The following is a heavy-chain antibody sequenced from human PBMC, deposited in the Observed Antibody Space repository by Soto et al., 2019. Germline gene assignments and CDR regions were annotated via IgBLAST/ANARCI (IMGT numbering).Heavy chain of an antibody. V-gene: IGHV3-74*01. CDR2: INDDGIST. J-gene: IGHJ4*02. D-gene: IGHD1-1*01. Sequence: EVQLVESGGGLVQPGGSLRLSCAASGFTFSMYWMHWVRHVPGKGPEWVSRINDDGISTNYADSVKGRFTTSRDNAKNTLYLQMNALRVEDTAVYYCTRGPRSTSTGTGAFWGQGTLVTVSS. CDR1: GFTFSMYW. CDR3: TRGPRSTSTGTGAF.